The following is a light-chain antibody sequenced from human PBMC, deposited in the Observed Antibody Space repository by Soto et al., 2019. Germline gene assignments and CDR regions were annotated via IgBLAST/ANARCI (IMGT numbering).Light chain of an antibody. CDR3: QQLESYPST. CDR2: AAS. CDR1: QGISSF. Sequence: IQLTQSPSSLSASVGDRVTITCRAGQGISSFLAWYQQKPGKAPKLLIYAASTLQTGVPSRFSGSGSGTDFTLTISSLQPEDFATYYCQQLESYPSTFGGGTKVEIK. J-gene: IGKJ4*01. V-gene: IGKV1-9*01.